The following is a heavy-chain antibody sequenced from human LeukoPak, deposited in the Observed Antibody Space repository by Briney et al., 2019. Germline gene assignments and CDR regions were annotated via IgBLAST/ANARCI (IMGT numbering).Heavy chain of an antibody. Sequence: SETLSLTCTVSGGSISSYYWSWIRQPPGKGLEWIGYIYYSGSTNYNPSLKSRVTISVDTSKNQFSLKLSSVTAAYAAVYYCARLDYYDSSGYMENAFDIWGQGTMVTVSS. CDR1: GGSISSYY. CDR3: ARLDYYDSSGYMENAFDI. D-gene: IGHD3-22*01. V-gene: IGHV4-59*08. J-gene: IGHJ3*02. CDR2: IYYSGST.